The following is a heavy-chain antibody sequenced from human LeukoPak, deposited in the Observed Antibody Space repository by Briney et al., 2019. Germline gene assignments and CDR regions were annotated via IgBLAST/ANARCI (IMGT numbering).Heavy chain of an antibody. CDR1: GFTFSSYG. D-gene: IGHD5/OR15-5a*01. CDR2: IWYDGSNK. CDR3: AKDRSTYGYFDY. V-gene: IGHV3-33*06. J-gene: IGHJ4*03. Sequence: PGGSLRLSCAASGFTFSSYGMHWVRQAPGKGLEWVAVIWYDGSNKYYADSVKGRFTISRDNSKNTLYLQMNSLRAEDTAVYYCAKDRSTYGYFDYWGQGTLVTVSS.